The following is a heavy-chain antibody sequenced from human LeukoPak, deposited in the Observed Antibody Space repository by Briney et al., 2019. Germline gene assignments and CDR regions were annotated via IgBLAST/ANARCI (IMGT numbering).Heavy chain of an antibody. CDR3: AKDGAVAFDY. Sequence: GGSLRLSCAASGFTFSSYGMHWVRQAPGKGLEWVAFIRNDGSDKTYADSVKGRFTTSRDNSKNTLYLQMNSLRAEDTAVYYCAKDGAVAFDYWGQGTLVTVSS. CDR1: GFTFSSYG. D-gene: IGHD6-19*01. J-gene: IGHJ4*02. V-gene: IGHV3-30*02. CDR2: IRNDGSDK.